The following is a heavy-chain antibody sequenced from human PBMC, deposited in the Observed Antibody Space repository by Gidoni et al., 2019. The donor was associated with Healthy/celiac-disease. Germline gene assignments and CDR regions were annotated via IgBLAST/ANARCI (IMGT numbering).Heavy chain of an antibody. CDR3: ASPNRCSGGSCYLGSGDFDY. J-gene: IGHJ4*02. V-gene: IGHV4-39*01. D-gene: IGHD2-15*01. CDR2: IYYSGST. Sequence: QLQLQESGPGLVKPSETLSLTCTVSGGSISSSSYYWGWIRQPPGKGLEWIGSIYYSGSTYYNPSLKSRVTISVDTSKNQFSLKLSSVTAADTAVYYCASPNRCSGGSCYLGSGDFDYWGQGTLVTVSS. CDR1: GGSISSSSYY.